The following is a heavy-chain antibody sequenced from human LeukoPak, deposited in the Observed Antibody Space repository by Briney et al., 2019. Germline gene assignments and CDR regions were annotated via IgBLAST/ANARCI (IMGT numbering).Heavy chain of an antibody. Sequence: PGGSLRLSCATSGFTFTSYWMHWVRQVAGKGLVWLARVDHGGSGTNYADSVKGRFTISRDNAKSTVYLQMNSLRVEDTAVYYCITDLGWGQGTLVTVS. CDR3: ITDLG. CDR1: GFTFTSYW. CDR2: VDHGGSGT. D-gene: IGHD1-14*01. V-gene: IGHV3-74*01. J-gene: IGHJ4*02.